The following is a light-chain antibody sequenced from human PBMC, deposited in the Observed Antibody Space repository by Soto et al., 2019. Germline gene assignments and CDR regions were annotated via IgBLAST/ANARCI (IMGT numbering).Light chain of an antibody. V-gene: IGLV2-11*01. Sequence: QSVLTQPRSVSGSPGQSVTISCTGTGNDVGAYNYVSWYQQHPGRPPKLLIYGVVRWPSGVPDRFSGSKSGNTASLTIPGLQAEDEADYFCCSFAAGNTYLFGTGTKLTVL. J-gene: IGLJ1*01. CDR1: GNDVGAYNY. CDR2: GVV. CDR3: CSFAAGNTYL.